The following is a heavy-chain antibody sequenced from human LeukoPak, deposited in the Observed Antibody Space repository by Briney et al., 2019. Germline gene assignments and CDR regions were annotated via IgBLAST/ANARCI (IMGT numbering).Heavy chain of an antibody. D-gene: IGHD2-8*01. CDR1: GGSISSSSYY. J-gene: IGHJ6*03. V-gene: IGHV4-39*07. Sequence: PSETLSLTCTVSGGSISSSSYYWGWIRQPPGKGLEWIGSIYYSGSTYYNPSLKSRVTISVDTSKNQFSLKLSSVTAADTAVYYCARDNGKYYYMDVWGKGTTVTVSS. CDR2: IYYSGST. CDR3: ARDNGKYYYMDV.